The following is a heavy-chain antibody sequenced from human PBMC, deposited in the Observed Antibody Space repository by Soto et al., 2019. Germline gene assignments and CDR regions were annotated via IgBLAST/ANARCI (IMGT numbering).Heavy chain of an antibody. V-gene: IGHV1-8*02. CDR3: GRGPSPRAPAGGTPYYYAMDV. CDR2: MNPINGAT. J-gene: IGHJ6*02. CDR1: GYDFTAYD. D-gene: IGHD6-13*01. Sequence: ASVKVSCKASGYDFTAYDINWVRQASGQGLEWMGWMNPINGATGSARRFQGRVSMTRNTATGTAYLELTSLRSDDSDVYYCGRGPSPRAPAGGTPYYYAMDVWGQGTTVTVSS.